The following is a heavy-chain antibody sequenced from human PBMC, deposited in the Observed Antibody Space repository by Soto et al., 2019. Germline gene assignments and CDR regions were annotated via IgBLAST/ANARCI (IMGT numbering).Heavy chain of an antibody. CDR3: AKDPTYDFWSGFSAVYFDY. J-gene: IGHJ4*02. Sequence: EVHLLQSGRVLVQPGGSLRLSCAASGFSFSSFALSWVRQSPGKGLEWVAAVSRRGGDTYYANSVKGRCTTSRDNSQNTLFLQMYSLRAEDSAIYYCAKDPTYDFWSGFSAVYFDYWGQGTLVTVSS. CDR1: GFSFSSFA. D-gene: IGHD3-3*01. CDR2: VSRRGGDT. V-gene: IGHV3-23*01.